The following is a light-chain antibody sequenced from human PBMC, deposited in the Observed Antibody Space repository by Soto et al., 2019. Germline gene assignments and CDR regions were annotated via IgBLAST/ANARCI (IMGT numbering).Light chain of an antibody. CDR2: GAS. CDR1: QTVRNN. V-gene: IGKV3-15*01. J-gene: IGKJ1*01. Sequence: EFVLTQSPGTLSLSPGERATLSCRASQTVRNNYLAWYQQKPGQAPRLLIYGASTRATGIPASFSGNGYGTQFNLTITSMQSEDVALDHCAQYNKCHETFGPGTTV. CDR3: AQYNKCHET.